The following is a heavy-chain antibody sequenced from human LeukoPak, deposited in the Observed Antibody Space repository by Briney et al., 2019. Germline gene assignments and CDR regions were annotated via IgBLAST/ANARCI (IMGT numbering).Heavy chain of an antibody. V-gene: IGHV4-4*07. CDR1: GFTFSSYG. J-gene: IGHJ4*02. D-gene: IGHD3-10*01. CDR3: ARDKGATGSGSYYNVFDY. Sequence: GSLRLSCAASGFTFSSYGMSWIRQPAGKGLEWIGRIYTSGSTNYNPSLKSRVTMSVDTSKNQFSLKLSSVTAADTAVYYCARDKGATGSGSYYNVFDYWGQGTLVTVSS. CDR2: IYTSGST.